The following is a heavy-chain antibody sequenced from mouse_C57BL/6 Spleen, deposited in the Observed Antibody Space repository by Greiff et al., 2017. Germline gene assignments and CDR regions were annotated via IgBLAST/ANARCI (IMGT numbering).Heavy chain of an antibody. CDR1: GYAFSSYW. J-gene: IGHJ4*01. D-gene: IGHD3-3*01. CDR3: AREGGTLMDY. Sequence: QVQLQQSGAELVKPGASVKISCKASGYAFSSYWMHWVKQRPGKGLELIGQIYPGDGDTNYNGQFKGKATLTADKSSSTAYMQLSSLTSEDSAVYFCAREGGTLMDYGGQGTSVTVSA. V-gene: IGHV1-80*01. CDR2: IYPGDGDT.